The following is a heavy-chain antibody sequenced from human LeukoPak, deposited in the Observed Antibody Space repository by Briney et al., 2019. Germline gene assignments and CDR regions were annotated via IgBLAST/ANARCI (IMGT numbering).Heavy chain of an antibody. CDR2: INTNTGNP. CDR3: ARAHTHYYDSSDSVVDAFDI. D-gene: IGHD3-22*01. J-gene: IGHJ3*02. V-gene: IGHV7-4-1*04. Sequence: ASVKVSCKTSGYTFSNYAINWVRQAPGQGLEWMGWINTNTGNPSYAQGFTGRFVFSLDTSVDMAYLQISSLKAEDTAVYYCARAHTHYYDSSDSVVDAFDIWGQGTMVTVPS. CDR1: GYTFSNYA.